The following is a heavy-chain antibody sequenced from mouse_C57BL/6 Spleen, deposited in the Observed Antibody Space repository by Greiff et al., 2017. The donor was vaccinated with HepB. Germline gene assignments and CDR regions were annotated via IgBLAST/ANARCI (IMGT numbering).Heavy chain of an antibody. J-gene: IGHJ3*01. CDR1: GFSLTSYG. Sequence: QVQLKESGPGLVQPSQSLSITCTVSGFSLTSYGVHWVRQPPGKGLEWLGVIWSGGSTDYNAAFISRLSISKDNSKSQVFFKMNSLQADDTAIYYCARKESGTGKAWFAYWGQGTLVTVSA. CDR2: IWSGGST. D-gene: IGHD4-1*01. V-gene: IGHV2-2*01. CDR3: ARKESGTGKAWFAY.